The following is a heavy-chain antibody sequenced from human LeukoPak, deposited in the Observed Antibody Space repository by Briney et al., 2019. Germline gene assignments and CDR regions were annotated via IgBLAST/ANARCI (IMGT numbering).Heavy chain of an antibody. CDR3: GSRRTAMFGVIKGPIDY. J-gene: IGHJ4*02. Sequence: PSETLSLTCSVAAASISNGDYYWSWIRQPPGKGLEWIAEINHSGSTNYNPSLKSRVTISVDTSKNQFSLKLSSVTAADTAVYYCGSRRTAMFGVIKGPIDYWGQGTLVTVSS. CDR1: AASISNGDYY. V-gene: IGHV4-34*01. D-gene: IGHD3-3*01. CDR2: INHSGST.